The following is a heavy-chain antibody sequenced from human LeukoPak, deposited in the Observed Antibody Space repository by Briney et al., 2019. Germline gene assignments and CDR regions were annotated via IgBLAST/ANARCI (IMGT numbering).Heavy chain of an antibody. D-gene: IGHD5-12*01. J-gene: IGHJ3*02. CDR2: ISYDGSNK. CDR1: GFTFSSYA. V-gene: IGHV3-30*04. CDR3: ARDSAYSGYDHAFDI. Sequence: GGSLRLFCAASGFTFSSYAMHWVRQAPGKGLEWVAVISYDGSNKYYADSVKGRFTISRDNSKNTLYLQMNSLRAEDTAVYYCARDSAYSGYDHAFDIWGQGTMVTVSS.